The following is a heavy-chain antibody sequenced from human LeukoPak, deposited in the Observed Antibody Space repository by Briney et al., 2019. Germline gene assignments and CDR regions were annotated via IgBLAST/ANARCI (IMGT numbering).Heavy chain of an antibody. V-gene: IGHV4-59*01. CDR3: ARGGWYEDY. Sequence: SETLSLTCSVSGGSISSYYWSWIRQPPGKGLEWIGYIYYTGSTNYNPSLESRVTISVDTSKNQFSLNLNSVTAADTAVYFCARGGWYEDYWGQGTLVTVSS. J-gene: IGHJ4*02. CDR2: IYYTGST. CDR1: GGSISSYY. D-gene: IGHD6-19*01.